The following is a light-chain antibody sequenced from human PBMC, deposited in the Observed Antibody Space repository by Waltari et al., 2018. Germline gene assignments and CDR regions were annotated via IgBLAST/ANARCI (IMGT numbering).Light chain of an antibody. CDR2: RTS. Sequence: DIQMTQSPSTLSTSVGDRVTITCRASESISTWVAWYQQKPGQAPKLRSYRTSNLQSGVPPRFGGSGSGTEFTLTIRSLQPGDFATYFCQQYSYFSTFGQGTKLEIK. CDR3: QQYSYFST. J-gene: IGKJ2*01. V-gene: IGKV1-5*03. CDR1: ESISTW.